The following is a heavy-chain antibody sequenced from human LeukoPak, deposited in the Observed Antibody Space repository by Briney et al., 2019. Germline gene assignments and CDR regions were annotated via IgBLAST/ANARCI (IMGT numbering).Heavy chain of an antibody. CDR3: ARGYETHYGGNSDLYYFDY. CDR2: IYYSGST. J-gene: IGHJ4*02. D-gene: IGHD4-23*01. CDR1: GGSISSYY. Sequence: SETLSLTCTVSGGSISSYYWSWIRQPPGKGLEWIGYIYYSGSTNYNPSLKSRVTISVDTSKNQFSLKLSSVTAADTAVYYCARGYETHYGGNSDLYYFDYWGQGTLVTVSS. V-gene: IGHV4-59*01.